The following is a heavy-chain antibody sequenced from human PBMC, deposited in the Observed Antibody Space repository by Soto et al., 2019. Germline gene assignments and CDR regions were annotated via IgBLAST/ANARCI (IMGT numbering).Heavy chain of an antibody. J-gene: IGHJ5*02. D-gene: IGHD6-13*01. V-gene: IGHV3-53*04. Sequence: EVQLVESGGGLVQPGGSLRLSCAASGFTVSSNYMSWVRQAPGKGLEWVSVIYSGGSTYYADSVKGRFTISRHNSKNTLSLHMNSLRAEDSAVYYCARAQMGGNSSMTVSSGHTTEHYTKSWFDPWGQGTLVTVSS. CDR1: GFTVSSNY. CDR2: IYSGGST. CDR3: ARAQMGGNSSMTVSSGHTTEHYTKSWFDP.